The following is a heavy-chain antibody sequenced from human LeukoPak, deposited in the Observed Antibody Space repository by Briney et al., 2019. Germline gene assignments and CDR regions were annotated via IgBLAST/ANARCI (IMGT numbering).Heavy chain of an antibody. CDR2: ISSSSRYV. CDR1: RFTFSNYN. Sequence: PGGSLRLSCAASRFTFSNYNMNWVRQAPGKGLEWVSVISSSSRYVYYADSVKGRFTISRDNAKNSLYLRMNSLRAEDTAVYYCARVSTAVSLAIDSWGRGNLFTVST. V-gene: IGHV3-21*06. J-gene: IGHJ4*02. D-gene: IGHD6-13*01. CDR3: ARVSTAVSLAIDS.